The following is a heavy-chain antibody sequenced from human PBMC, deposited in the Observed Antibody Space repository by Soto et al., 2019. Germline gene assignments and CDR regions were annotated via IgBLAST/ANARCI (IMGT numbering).Heavy chain of an antibody. V-gene: IGHV4-34*01. CDR3: ARGYPRDGLDY. J-gene: IGHJ4*02. Sequence: QGQLQQWGAGLLKPSETLSLTCAVYGGSFSGYYWSWIRQPPGKGLEWIGEINHSGSTNYNPSLKSRVTISVDTSKNQFSLKLSSVTAADTAVYYCARGYPRDGLDYWGQGTLVTVSS. CDR2: INHSGST. CDR1: GGSFSGYY.